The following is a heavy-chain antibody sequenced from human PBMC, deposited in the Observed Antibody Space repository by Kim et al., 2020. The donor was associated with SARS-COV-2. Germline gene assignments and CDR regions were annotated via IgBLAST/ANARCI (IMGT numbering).Heavy chain of an antibody. CDR3: VKDQVSPRLLWFGEHYYYYGMDV. V-gene: IGHV3-64D*06. J-gene: IGHJ6*02. CDR1: GFTFSSYA. D-gene: IGHD3-10*01. CDR2: ISSNGGST. Sequence: GGSLRLSCSASGFTFSSYAMHWVRQAPGKGLEYVSAISSNGGSTYYADSVKGRFTISRDNSKNTLYLQMSSLRAEDTAVYYCVKDQVSPRLLWFGEHYYYYGMDVWGQGTTVTVSS.